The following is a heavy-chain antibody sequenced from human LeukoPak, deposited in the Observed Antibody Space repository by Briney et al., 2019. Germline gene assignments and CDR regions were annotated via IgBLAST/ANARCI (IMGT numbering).Heavy chain of an antibody. V-gene: IGHV4-4*09. CDR2: IYTCGST. Sequence: WEPLPLMCCVSGGSLSCYYWRWIRQPPGKGLEWVGYIYTCGSTNYYPSIKRRVTISVDTSKTQYSLKLSSVTAADTAVYYCARQGVVPATHAGHYYYYYTDVWGKGTTVTVSS. J-gene: IGHJ6*03. D-gene: IGHD2-2*01. CDR1: GGSLSCYY. CDR3: ARQGVVPATHAGHYYYYYTDV.